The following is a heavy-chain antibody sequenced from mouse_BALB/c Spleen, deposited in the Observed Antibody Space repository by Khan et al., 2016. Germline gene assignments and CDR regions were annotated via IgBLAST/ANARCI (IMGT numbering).Heavy chain of an antibody. Sequence: EVKLEESGGGLVQPGGSMKLSCAASGFTFSGAWMDWVRQSPEKGLEWVAEIRNKANNPATYYAESVKGRFTISGDDSKSSVYLQMNSLRAEDTGIYYGTRQSGSWFAYWGQGTLVTVSA. CDR2: IRNKANNPAT. V-gene: IGHV6-6*01. J-gene: IGHJ3*01. D-gene: IGHD4-1*01. CDR3: TRQSGSWFAY. CDR1: GFTFSGAW.